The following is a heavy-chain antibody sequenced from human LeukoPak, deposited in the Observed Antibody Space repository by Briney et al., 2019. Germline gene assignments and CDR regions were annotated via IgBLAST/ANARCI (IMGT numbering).Heavy chain of an antibody. J-gene: IGHJ3*02. D-gene: IGHD2-15*01. CDR2: IIPIFATA. CDR1: GGTFSSYA. Sequence: ASVKVSCKASGGTFSSYAISWVRQAPGQGLEWMGGIIPIFATANYAQKFQGRVTITTDESTSTAFMELSSLRSEDTAVYYCARESTDGKWYAFDIWGQGTMVTVSS. V-gene: IGHV1-69*05. CDR3: ARESTDGKWYAFDI.